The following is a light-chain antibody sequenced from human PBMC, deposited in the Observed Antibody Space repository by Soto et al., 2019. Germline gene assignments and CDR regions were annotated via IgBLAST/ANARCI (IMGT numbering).Light chain of an antibody. CDR1: SMDVGGYNY. CDR3: SSYGGTNSLKV. Sequence: QSALTQPPSASGSPGQSVTISCTGTSMDVGGYNYVYWYQQHPGKAPKVMIYEVSKLPSGVPDRFSGSKSGNTASLTVSGLQAEDEADYYCSSYGGTNSLKVFGGGTKLTV. V-gene: IGLV2-8*01. CDR2: EVS. J-gene: IGLJ2*01.